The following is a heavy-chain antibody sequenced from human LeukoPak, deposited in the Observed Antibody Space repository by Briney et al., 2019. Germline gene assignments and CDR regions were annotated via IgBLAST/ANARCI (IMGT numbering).Heavy chain of an antibody. J-gene: IGHJ4*02. Sequence: GGSLRLSCAASGFTFDDYAMHWVRQAPGKGLEWVSGISWNSGSIGYADSVKGRFTISRDNAKNTLYLQMNSLRADDTAVYYCARDSYNNVDSWGQGTLVTVSS. V-gene: IGHV3-9*01. D-gene: IGHD1-1*01. CDR2: ISWNSGSI. CDR3: ARDSYNNVDS. CDR1: GFTFDDYA.